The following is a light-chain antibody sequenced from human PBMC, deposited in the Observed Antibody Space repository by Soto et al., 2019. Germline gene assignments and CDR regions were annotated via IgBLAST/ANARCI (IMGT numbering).Light chain of an antibody. CDR3: CSYAGSSTYV. J-gene: IGLJ1*01. Sequence: QSALTQPASVSGSPGQSITISCTGTSSDVGSYNLVSWYQQHTGKAPKVMIYEVSKRPSGVSNRFSGSKSGNTASLTISGLQAEDEADYYCCSYAGSSTYVFGTGTKLTVL. CDR1: SSDVGSYNL. CDR2: EVS. V-gene: IGLV2-23*02.